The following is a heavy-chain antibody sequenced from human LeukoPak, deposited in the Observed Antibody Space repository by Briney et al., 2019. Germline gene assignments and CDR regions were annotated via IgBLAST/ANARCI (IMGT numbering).Heavy chain of an antibody. D-gene: IGHD3-22*01. V-gene: IGHV3-30*04. CDR1: GFTFSSYA. Sequence: GGSLRLSCAASGFTFSSYAMHWVRQAPGKGLEWVAVMSYDGSNKYYADSVKGRFTISRDNSKNTLYLQMNSLRAEDTAVYYCARDAVDYYDSSGYSPHFDYWGQGTLVTVSS. CDR3: ARDAVDYYDSSGYSPHFDY. CDR2: MSYDGSNK. J-gene: IGHJ4*02.